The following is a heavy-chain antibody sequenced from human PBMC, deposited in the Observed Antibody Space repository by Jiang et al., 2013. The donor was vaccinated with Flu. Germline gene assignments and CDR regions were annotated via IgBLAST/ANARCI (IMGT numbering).Heavy chain of an antibody. Sequence: LLKPSETLSLTCTVSGGSISSSSYYWGWIRQPPGKGLEWIGSIYYSGSTYYNPSLKSRVTISVDTSKNQFSLKLSSVTAADTAVYYCARLNSSSFGGFDPWGQGTLVTVSS. CDR2: IYYSGST. CDR3: ARLNSSSFGGFDP. J-gene: IGHJ5*02. V-gene: IGHV4-39*01. CDR1: GGSISSSSYY. D-gene: IGHD6-13*01.